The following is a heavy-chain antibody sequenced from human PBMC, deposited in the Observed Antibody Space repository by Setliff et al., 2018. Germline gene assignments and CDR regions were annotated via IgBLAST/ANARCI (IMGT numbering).Heavy chain of an antibody. CDR3: ARPYYYDSSGYYYDH. V-gene: IGHV4-59*11. Sequence: SETLSLTCTVSGGSISSHYWSWIRQPPGKGLEWIGYIYYSGSTNYNPSLKSRVTISVDTSKNQFSLKLSSVTAADTAVYYCARPYYYDSSGYYYDHWGQGTLVTVSS. J-gene: IGHJ5*02. D-gene: IGHD3-22*01. CDR2: IYYSGST. CDR1: GGSISSHY.